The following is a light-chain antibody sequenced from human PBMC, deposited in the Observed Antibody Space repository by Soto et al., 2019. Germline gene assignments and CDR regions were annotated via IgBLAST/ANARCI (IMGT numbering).Light chain of an antibody. J-gene: IGKJ1*01. Sequence: EIVLTQFPGTLSLSPGERATLSCRASQSVGRNYVAWYQQKPGQAPRVIIYAASNRASGIPDRFSGSGSGSDVTLTITNLEPEDFAVYYCQQYGTSPWAFGQGTKVEIK. CDR1: QSVGRNY. CDR3: QQYGTSPWA. CDR2: AAS. V-gene: IGKV3-20*01.